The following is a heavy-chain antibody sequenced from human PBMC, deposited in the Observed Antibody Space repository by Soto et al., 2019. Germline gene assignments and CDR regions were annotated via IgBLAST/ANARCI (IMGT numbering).Heavy chain of an antibody. D-gene: IGHD1-26*01. CDR3: AKARVRIVGANSFDY. CDR1: GFAFSNYG. J-gene: IGHJ4*02. Sequence: GGSLRLSCVGSGFAFSNYGMHWVRQPPGKGLEWVALISDDGDKRYYADSVRGRLIISRDNSKDTLYLQMNSLGPDDTAVYFCAKARVRIVGANSFDYWGQGTPVTVSS. V-gene: IGHV3-30*18. CDR2: ISDDGDKR.